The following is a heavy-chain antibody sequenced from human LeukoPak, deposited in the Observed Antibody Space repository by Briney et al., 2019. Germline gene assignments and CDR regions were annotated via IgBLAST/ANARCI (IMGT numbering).Heavy chain of an antibody. J-gene: IGHJ4*02. V-gene: IGHV3-23*01. CDR2: ISGSGGST. Sequence: GGSLRLSCAASGFTFSSYAMSWVRQAPGKGLEWVSAISGSGGSTYYTDSVKGRFTISRDNSKNTLYLQMSSLRAEDTAVYYCAKDGSGSHDYWGQGTLVTVSS. CDR1: GFTFSSYA. CDR3: AKDGSGSHDY. D-gene: IGHD1-26*01.